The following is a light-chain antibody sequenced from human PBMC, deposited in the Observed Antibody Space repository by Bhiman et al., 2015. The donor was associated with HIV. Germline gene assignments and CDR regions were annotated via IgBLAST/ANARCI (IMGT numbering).Light chain of an antibody. Sequence: QSALTQPASVSGSPGQSITISCTGTSSDIGGYNYVSWYQQHPGKAPKVIIYDVSKRPSGVSNRFSASKSGNTASLTISGLQAEDEADYYCCSYASSSTYVFGTGTKVTVL. V-gene: IGLV2-14*03. CDR1: SSDIGGYNY. CDR3: CSYASSSTYV. J-gene: IGLJ1*01. CDR2: DVS.